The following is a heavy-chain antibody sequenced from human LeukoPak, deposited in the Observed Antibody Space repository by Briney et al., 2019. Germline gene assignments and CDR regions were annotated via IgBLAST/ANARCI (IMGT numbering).Heavy chain of an antibody. Sequence: ASVKVSCKASGGTFSSYAISWVRQAPGQGLEWMGRIIPILGIANYAQKFQGRVTITADKSTSTAYTELSSLRSEDTAVYYCARDVGIGYYDSSGYSSWGQGTLVTVSS. V-gene: IGHV1-69*04. CDR3: ARDVGIGYYDSSGYSS. D-gene: IGHD3-22*01. CDR2: IIPILGIA. CDR1: GGTFSSYA. J-gene: IGHJ5*02.